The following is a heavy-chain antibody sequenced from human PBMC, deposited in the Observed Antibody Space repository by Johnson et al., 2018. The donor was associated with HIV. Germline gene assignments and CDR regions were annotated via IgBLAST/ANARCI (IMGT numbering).Heavy chain of an antibody. D-gene: IGHD4-17*01. CDR2: ISYDGSNK. J-gene: IGHJ3*02. V-gene: IGHV3-30-3*01. CDR3: ARGGLGDYVVAFDI. CDR1: GFTFSSYA. Sequence: QVQLVESGGGVVQPGRSLRLSCAASGFTFSSYAMHWVRQAPGKGLEWVAVISYDGSNKYYADSVTVRFTISRDNSKNTLYLQMNSLRAEDTAVYYCARGGLGDYVVAFDIWGQGTMVTVSS.